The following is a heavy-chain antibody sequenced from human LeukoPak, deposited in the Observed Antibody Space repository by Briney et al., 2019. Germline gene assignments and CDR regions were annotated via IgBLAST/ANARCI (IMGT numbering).Heavy chain of an antibody. D-gene: IGHD5-18*01. CDR3: ARHPGIQLRVDN. CDR1: GGSISSYY. CDR2: IYTSGST. Sequence: SETLSLTCTVSGGSISSYYWSWIRQPAGKGLEWIGRIYTSGSTNYNPSLKSRVTISADTSKNQFSLNLISVTAADTAVYFCARHPGIQLRVDNWGQGTLVTVSS. J-gene: IGHJ4*02. V-gene: IGHV4-4*07.